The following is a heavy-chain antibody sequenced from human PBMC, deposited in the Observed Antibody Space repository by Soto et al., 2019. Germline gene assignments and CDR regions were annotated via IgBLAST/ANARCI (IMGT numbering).Heavy chain of an antibody. J-gene: IGHJ4*02. CDR1: GYSFTSLD. V-gene: IGHV1-8*02. CDR3: TRVVSAGVDY. Sequence: QVQLVQSGAEVREPGASVKVSCKASGYSFTSLDIKWVRQTPEQGLEWMGWMQPSTGRTGYGQKFQGRVTMTSDPSIYTAYRELTPLTSDDTAFYYSTRVVSAGVDYWGQGPLVTVSS. D-gene: IGHD6-19*01. CDR2: MQPSTGRT.